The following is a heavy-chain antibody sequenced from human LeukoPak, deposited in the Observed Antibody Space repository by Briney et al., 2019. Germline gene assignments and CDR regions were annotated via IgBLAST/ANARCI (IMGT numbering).Heavy chain of an antibody. Sequence: SVKVSCKASGFTSTSSAMQWVRQARGQRLEWIGWIVVGSGNTNYAQKFQERVTITRDMSTSTAYMELTSLRSEDTAVYYCAADLNYYDSSGSGDYWGQGTLVTVSS. J-gene: IGHJ4*02. CDR1: GFTSTSSA. CDR2: IVVGSGNT. V-gene: IGHV1-58*02. CDR3: AADLNYYDSSGSGDY. D-gene: IGHD3-22*01.